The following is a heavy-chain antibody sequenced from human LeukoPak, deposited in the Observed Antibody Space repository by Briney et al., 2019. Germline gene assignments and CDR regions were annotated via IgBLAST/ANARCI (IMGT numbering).Heavy chain of an antibody. CDR1: GGSFSGYY. CDR3: ARDRYYGSGSYYNVPFDP. Sequence: SETLSLTCAVYGGSFSGYYWSWIRQPPGKGLEWIGEINHSGSTNYNPSLKSRVTISVDTSKNQFSLKLSSVTAADTAVYYCARDRYYGSGSYYNVPFDPWGQGTLVTVSS. D-gene: IGHD3-10*01. J-gene: IGHJ5*02. V-gene: IGHV4-34*01. CDR2: INHSGST.